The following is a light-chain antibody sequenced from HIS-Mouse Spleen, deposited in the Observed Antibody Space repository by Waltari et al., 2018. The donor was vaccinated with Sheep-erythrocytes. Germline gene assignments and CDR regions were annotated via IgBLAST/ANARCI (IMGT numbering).Light chain of an antibody. J-gene: IGLJ3*02. V-gene: IGLV1-40*01. CDR3: QSYDSSLSGWV. Sequence: QSVLTQPPSVSGAPGQRVTISCTWSSPNIGAGYDVHWYQPLPGTAPKLLIYGNSNRPSGVPDRFSGSKSGTSASLAITGLQAEDEADYYCQSYDSSLSGWVFGGGTKLTVL. CDR2: GNS. CDR1: SPNIGAGYD.